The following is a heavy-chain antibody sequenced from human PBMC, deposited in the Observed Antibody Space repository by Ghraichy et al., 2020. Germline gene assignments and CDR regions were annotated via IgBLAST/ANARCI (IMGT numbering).Heavy chain of an antibody. Sequence: GGSLRLSCAASGFTFDDYAMHWVRQAPGKGLEWVSGISWNSGSIGYADSVKGRFTISRDNAKNSLYLQMNSLRAEDTALYYCAKDSLITGVFDYWGQGTLVTVSS. CDR2: ISWNSGSI. CDR3: AKDSLITGVFDY. V-gene: IGHV3-9*01. J-gene: IGHJ4*02. D-gene: IGHD7-27*01. CDR1: GFTFDDYA.